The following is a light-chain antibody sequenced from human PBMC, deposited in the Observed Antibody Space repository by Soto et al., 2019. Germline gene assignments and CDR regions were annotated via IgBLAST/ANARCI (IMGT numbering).Light chain of an antibody. J-gene: IGKJ1*01. CDR3: QQYDSSPRT. CDR1: QNIESN. CDR2: TAS. V-gene: IGKV3-15*01. Sequence: DIEMAQSAFTLSVSPGESATLSCRASQNIESNLAWYQQKPGQSPRLLIYTASTRASGIPARFSGSGYGTEFTLTISSLEPEDFAVYYCQQYDSSPRTFGQGTKVDIK.